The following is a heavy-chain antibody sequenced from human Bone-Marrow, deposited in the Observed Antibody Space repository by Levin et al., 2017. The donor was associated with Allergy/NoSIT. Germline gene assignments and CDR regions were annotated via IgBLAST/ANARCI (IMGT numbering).Heavy chain of an antibody. CDR1: RHTFTDYY. CDR3: ATALGRGFWTGFERQEFYSLDV. V-gene: IGHV1-2*04. Sequence: ASVKVSCKASRHTFTDYYIHWVRQAPGQGLEWMGWINPHTGDTTYGQKFQGWVTMTRDTSISTAYVELSGLKSDGTAIYFCATALGRGFWTGFERQEFYSLDVWGQGTTVTVSS. D-gene: IGHD3/OR15-3a*01. J-gene: IGHJ6*02. CDR2: INPHTGDT.